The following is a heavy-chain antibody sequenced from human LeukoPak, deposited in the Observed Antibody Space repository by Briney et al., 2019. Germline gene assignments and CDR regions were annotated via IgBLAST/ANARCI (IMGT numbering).Heavy chain of an antibody. CDR1: GGSISSSNW. CDR3: ARGLSGHDYDDY. Sequence: PSGTLSLTCAVSGGSISSSNWWSWVRQPPGKGLEWIGYIYYSGNAYYNPSLKSRVTISVDMSKNQISLKLSSVTAADTAVYYCARGLSGHDYDDYWGQGTLVTVSS. V-gene: IGHV4-4*02. J-gene: IGHJ4*02. CDR2: IYYSGNA. D-gene: IGHD5-12*01.